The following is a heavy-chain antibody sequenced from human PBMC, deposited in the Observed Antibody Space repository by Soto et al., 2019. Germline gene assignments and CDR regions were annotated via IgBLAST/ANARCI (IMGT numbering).Heavy chain of an antibody. J-gene: IGHJ4*02. CDR2: IIPIFGTA. Sequence: ASVKVSCKASGGTFSSYAISWVRQAPGQGLELMGGIIPIFGTANYAQKFQGRVTITADESTSTAYMELSSLRSEDTAVYYCARGIVGALGPNWGQGTLVTVSS. D-gene: IGHD1-26*01. CDR3: ARGIVGALGPN. V-gene: IGHV1-69*13. CDR1: GGTFSSYA.